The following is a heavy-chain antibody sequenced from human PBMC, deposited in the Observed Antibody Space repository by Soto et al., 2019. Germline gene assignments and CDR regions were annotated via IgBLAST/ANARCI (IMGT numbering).Heavy chain of an antibody. CDR2: INPKSGGT. Sequence: QVQLVQSGAEVKKPGASVRVSCKASGYSFTDYHIHWVRQAPGQGLEWLGRINPKSGGTSTAQKFQGWVTMTRDRHISTVYMELTRLRSDDTDVYFCARGHSTDCSHGVCSFFYNHEMDVWGQGTTVTVSS. D-gene: IGHD2-8*01. J-gene: IGHJ6*02. CDR1: GYSFTDYH. V-gene: IGHV1-2*04. CDR3: ARGHSTDCSHGVCSFFYNHEMDV.